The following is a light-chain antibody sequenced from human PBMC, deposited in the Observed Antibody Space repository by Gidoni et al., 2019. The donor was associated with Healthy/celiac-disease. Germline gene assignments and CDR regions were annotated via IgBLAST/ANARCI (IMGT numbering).Light chain of an antibody. V-gene: IGKV3-15*01. CDR1: QSVSSN. Sequence: EIVMTQSPATLSVSPVERATLSCRASQSVSSNLAWYQQKPGQAPRRLIYGESTRATGIPSRFSGRGSGTECTRTISSLQSEDVAVYYCQQYNNWPPDTFGPGTKVDIK. CDR2: GES. CDR3: QQYNNWPPDT. J-gene: IGKJ3*01.